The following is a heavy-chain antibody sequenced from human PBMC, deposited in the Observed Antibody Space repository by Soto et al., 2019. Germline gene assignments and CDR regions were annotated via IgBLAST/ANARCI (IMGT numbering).Heavy chain of an antibody. CDR3: AKLWGYYFES. D-gene: IGHD2-21*01. Sequence: LRLSCAASGFTFSSYAMSWVRQAPGKGLEWVSAISGSGGSTYYADFATGRFTFSRDNSKNTLYLQMNSLRPEDTAVYYCAKLWGYYFESWGPGTLVTVSS. CDR2: ISGSGGST. CDR1: GFTFSSYA. J-gene: IGHJ4*02. V-gene: IGHV3-23*01.